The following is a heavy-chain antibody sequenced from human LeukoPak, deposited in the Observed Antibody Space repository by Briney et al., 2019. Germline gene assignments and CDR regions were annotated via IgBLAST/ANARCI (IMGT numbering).Heavy chain of an antibody. D-gene: IGHD6-19*01. CDR2: IFSGGST. V-gene: IGHV3-53*05. Sequence: GGSLRLSCAASGFIVSANYMSWVRQAPGKGLEWVSVIFSGGSTYYADSVTGRFTISRDNSKNTLYLQMDSLRAEDTAVYYCARVSSGWSSPFDYWGQGALVTVSS. J-gene: IGHJ4*02. CDR1: GFIVSANY. CDR3: ARVSSGWSSPFDY.